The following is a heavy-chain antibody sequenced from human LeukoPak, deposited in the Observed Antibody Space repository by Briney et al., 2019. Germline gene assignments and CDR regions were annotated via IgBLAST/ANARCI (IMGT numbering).Heavy chain of an antibody. J-gene: IGHJ5*02. V-gene: IGHV1-46*01. Sequence: ASVKVSCKASGYTFTSYYMHWVRQAPGQGLEWMGIINPSGGSTSYAQKFQGRVTMTRDTSTSTVYMELSSLRSEDTAVYYCARDSAVRGVTPNWFDPWGQGTLVTVSS. CDR3: ARDSAVRGVTPNWFDP. CDR1: GYTFTSYY. CDR2: INPSGGST. D-gene: IGHD3-10*01.